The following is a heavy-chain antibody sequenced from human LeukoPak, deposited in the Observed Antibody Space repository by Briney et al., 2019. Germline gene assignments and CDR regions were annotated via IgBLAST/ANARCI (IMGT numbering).Heavy chain of an antibody. V-gene: IGHV3-33*06. D-gene: IGHD1-7*01. CDR2: IWYDGSNK. CDR1: GFTFSSYG. J-gene: IGHJ6*03. Sequence: GRSLRLSCAASGFTFSSYGMHWVRQAPGKGLEWVAVIWYDGSNKYYVDSVKGRFTISRDNSKNTLYLQMNSLRAEDTAVYYCAKDPGTLNYYYYYMDVWGKGTTVTVSS. CDR3: AKDPGTLNYYYYYMDV.